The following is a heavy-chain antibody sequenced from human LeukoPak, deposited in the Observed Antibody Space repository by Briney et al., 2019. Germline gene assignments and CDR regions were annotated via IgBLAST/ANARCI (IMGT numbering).Heavy chain of an antibody. CDR1: GFTFSRYT. V-gene: IGHV3-21*01. D-gene: IGHD2-15*01. J-gene: IGHJ4*02. Sequence: GGSLRLSCAASGFTFSRYTVNWVRQAPGKGREWVSSISSNGAYIYYADSMEGRCTISRDNAKNSLSLRMDSLRAEDTAIYYCAREGGRGSSNLDYFDYWGQGMLVTVSS. CDR2: ISSNGAYI. CDR3: AREGGRGSSNLDYFDY.